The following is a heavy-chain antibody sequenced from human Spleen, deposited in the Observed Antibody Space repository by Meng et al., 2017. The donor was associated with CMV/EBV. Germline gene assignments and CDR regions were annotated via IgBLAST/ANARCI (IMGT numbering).Heavy chain of an antibody. Sequence: ASVKVSCKASGYNFIGYHIHWVRQAPGQGLEWMGWINPSSGVTKYAQRFQGRVTMTRDTSISTAYMELSSLRSDDTAVYYCARVLFFGDPFDYWGQGTLVTV. CDR3: ARVLFFGDPFDY. J-gene: IGHJ4*02. CDR1: GYNFIGYH. D-gene: IGHD4-17*01. CDR2: INPSSGVT. V-gene: IGHV1-2*02.